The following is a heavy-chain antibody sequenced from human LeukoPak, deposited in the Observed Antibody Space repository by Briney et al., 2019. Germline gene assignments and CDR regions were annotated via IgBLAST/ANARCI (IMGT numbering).Heavy chain of an antibody. J-gene: IGHJ5*02. D-gene: IGHD2-2*01. CDR3: ARPYCSSTSCCDWFDP. CDR1: GGTFSSYA. CDR2: IIPIFGTA. V-gene: IGHV1-69*13. Sequence: ASVKVSCKASGGTFSSYAISWVRQAPGQGLEWMGGIIPIFGTANYAQKFQGRVTITADESTSTAYMELSSLRSEDTAVYYCARPYCSSTSCCDWFDPWGQGTLVTVSS.